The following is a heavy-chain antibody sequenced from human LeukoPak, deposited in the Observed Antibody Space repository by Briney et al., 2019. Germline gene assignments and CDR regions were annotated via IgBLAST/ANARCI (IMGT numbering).Heavy chain of an antibody. CDR3: ARGSSWYPPHWFDP. J-gene: IGHJ5*02. CDR1: GGTFSSYA. Sequence: SVKVSCKASGGTFSSYAISWVRQAPGQGLEWMGGIIPIFGTANYAQKFQGRVTITADESTSTAYMELSGLRSEDTAVYYCARGSSWYPPHWFDPRGQGTLVTVSS. CDR2: IIPIFGTA. D-gene: IGHD6-13*01. V-gene: IGHV1-69*13.